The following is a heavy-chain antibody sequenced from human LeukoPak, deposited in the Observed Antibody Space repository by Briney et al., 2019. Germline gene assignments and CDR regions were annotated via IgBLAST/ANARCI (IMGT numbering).Heavy chain of an antibody. Sequence: GGSLRLSCAASGFTFSSYSMNWVRQAPGKGLEWVSYISSGSSTIYYADSVKGRFTITRDNAKNSLYLQMNSLRAEDTAVYYCARVLHKRNYDSSDYYGYWGQGTLVTVSS. CDR1: GFTFSSYS. V-gene: IGHV3-48*01. CDR3: ARVLHKRNYDSSDYYGY. J-gene: IGHJ4*02. D-gene: IGHD3-22*01. CDR2: ISSGSSTI.